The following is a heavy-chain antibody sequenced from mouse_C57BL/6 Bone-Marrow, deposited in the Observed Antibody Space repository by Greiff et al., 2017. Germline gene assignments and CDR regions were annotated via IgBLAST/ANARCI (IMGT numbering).Heavy chain of an antibody. CDR2: IRSKSSNYAT. J-gene: IGHJ3*01. CDR1: GFTFNTYA. Sequence: EVQRVESGGGLVQPKGSLKLSCAASGFTFNTYAMHWVRQAPGQGLEWVARIRSKSSNYATYYADSVKDRFTISRDDSQSMLYLQMINLKTEDTAMYYWVRGDDYLAWFAYWGQGTLVTVSA. CDR3: VRGDDYLAWFAY. V-gene: IGHV10-3*01. D-gene: IGHD2-4*01.